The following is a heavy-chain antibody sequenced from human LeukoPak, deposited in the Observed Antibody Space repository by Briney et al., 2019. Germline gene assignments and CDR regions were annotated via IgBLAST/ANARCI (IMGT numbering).Heavy chain of an antibody. V-gene: IGHV3-23*01. CDR2: ISGSGGST. J-gene: IGHJ4*02. CDR3: AKDTYYDILTGYYNSGY. Sequence: GGSLRLSRAASGFTFSSYAMSWVRQAPGKGLEWVSAISGSGGSTYYADSVKGRFTISRDNSKNTLYLQMNSLRAEDTAVYYCAKDTYYDILTGYYNSGYWGQGTLVTVSS. CDR1: GFTFSSYA. D-gene: IGHD3-9*01.